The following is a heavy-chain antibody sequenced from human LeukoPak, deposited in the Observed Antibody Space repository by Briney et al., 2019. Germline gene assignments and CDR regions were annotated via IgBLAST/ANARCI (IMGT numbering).Heavy chain of an antibody. J-gene: IGHJ4*02. CDR3: ARQVRYYDSSGYAQDN. V-gene: IGHV1-18*01. CDR1: GYTFTSYG. Sequence: ASVKVSCKASGYTFTSYGISWVRQAPGQGLEWMGWISAYNGNTNYAQKLQGRVTMTTDTSTSTAYMELRSLRSDDTAVYYCARQVRYYDSSGYAQDNWSQGTLVTVSS. D-gene: IGHD3-22*01. CDR2: ISAYNGNT.